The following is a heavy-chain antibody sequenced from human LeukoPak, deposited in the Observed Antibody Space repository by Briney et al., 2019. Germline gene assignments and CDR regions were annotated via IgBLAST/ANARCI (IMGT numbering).Heavy chain of an antibody. J-gene: IGHJ4*02. D-gene: IGHD4-23*01. CDR1: GFTFSSYA. CDR3: AKGPTTVVGGGYFDY. CDR2: ISGSGGST. Sequence: GGYLRLSCAASGFTFSSYAMSWVRQAPGKGLEWVSAISGSGGSTYYADSVKGRFTISRDNSKNTLYLQMNSLRAEDTAVYYCAKGPTTVVGGGYFDYWGQGTLVTVSS. V-gene: IGHV3-23*01.